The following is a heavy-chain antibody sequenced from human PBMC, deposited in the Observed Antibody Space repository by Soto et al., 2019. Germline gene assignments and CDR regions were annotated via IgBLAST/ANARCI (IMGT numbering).Heavy chain of an antibody. CDR1: GFTFSSYA. J-gene: IGHJ4*02. V-gene: IGHV3-30-3*01. Sequence: PGGSLRLSCAASGFTFSSYAMHWVRQAPGKGLEGVAVISYDGSNKYYADSVKGRFTISRDNSKNTLYLQMNILRAEDTAVYYCAKDRPPYDSSGYLTYYFDYWGQGTLVTVSS. CDR2: ISYDGSNK. CDR3: AKDRPPYDSSGYLTYYFDY. D-gene: IGHD3-22*01.